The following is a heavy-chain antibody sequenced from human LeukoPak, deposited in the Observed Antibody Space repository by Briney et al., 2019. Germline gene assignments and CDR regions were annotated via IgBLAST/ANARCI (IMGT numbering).Heavy chain of an antibody. CDR3: ARAQLNLLVDFGMDV. Sequence: SETLSLTCTVSGGSISTYYWSWIRQPPGKGLEWIGYIYYSGSTNYNPSLKSRATISVDTSKTQFSLKLSSVTAVDTAVYYCARAQLNLLVDFGMDVWGQGTTVTVSS. CDR2: IYYSGST. J-gene: IGHJ6*02. D-gene: IGHD1-1*01. CDR1: GGSISTYY. V-gene: IGHV4-59*01.